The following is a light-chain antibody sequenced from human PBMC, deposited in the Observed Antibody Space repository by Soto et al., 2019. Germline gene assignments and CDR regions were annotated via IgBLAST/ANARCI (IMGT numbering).Light chain of an antibody. CDR3: QQSYITPAG. V-gene: IGKV1-39*01. CDR1: QSISTH. CDR2: AAS. J-gene: IGKJ4*01. Sequence: DIQLTQSPSSLSASVGDRVTITCRASQSISTHFNWYQQKPGKAPNLLIYAASSLQSGVPSRFSGSGSGTDFTLTISSLQPEDCATCFCQQSYITPAGFGGGTKVDIK.